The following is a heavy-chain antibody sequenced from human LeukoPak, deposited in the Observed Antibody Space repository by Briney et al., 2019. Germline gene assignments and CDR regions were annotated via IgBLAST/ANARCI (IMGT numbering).Heavy chain of an antibody. CDR1: GDSISTTTYY. J-gene: IGHJ6*03. V-gene: IGHV4-39*07. Sequence: SETLSLTCAVSGDSISTTTYYWSWIRQAPGKGLEWLGGILYSGGTYSNPSLKSRVTLSVDTARSQFSLKLSSVTAADTAVYFCARAGGASAYYFYYMDVWGKGTTVTVSS. D-gene: IGHD6-25*01. CDR3: ARAGGASAYYFYYMDV. CDR2: ILYSGGT.